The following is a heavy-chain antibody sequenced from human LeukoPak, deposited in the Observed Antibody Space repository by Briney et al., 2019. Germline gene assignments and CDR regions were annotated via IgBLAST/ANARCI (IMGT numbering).Heavy chain of an antibody. CDR3: ARLDCSSTSCSYDYYYYMDV. D-gene: IGHD2-2*01. V-gene: IGHV4-39*07. CDR2: IYYSGST. Sequence: SETLSLTCTVSGGSISSSSYYWGWIRQPPGKGLEWIGSIYYSGSTYYNPSLKSRVTISVDTSKNQFSLKLSSVTAADTAVYYCARLDCSSTSCSYDYYYYMDVWGKGTTVTVSS. J-gene: IGHJ6*03. CDR1: GGSISSSSYY.